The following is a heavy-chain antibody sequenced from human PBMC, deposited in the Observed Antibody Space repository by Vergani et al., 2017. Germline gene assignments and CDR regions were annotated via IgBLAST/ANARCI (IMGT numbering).Heavy chain of an antibody. CDR3: ARDPDCSSTSCYAQYYFDY. D-gene: IGHD2-2*01. Sequence: QVQLVESGGGVVQPGRSLRLSCAASGFTFSSYGMHWVRQAPGKGLEWLAVIWYDGSNKYYADSVKGRFTISRDNSKNTLYLQMNSLRAEDTAVYYCARDPDCSSTSCYAQYYFDYWGQGTLVTVSS. J-gene: IGHJ4*02. CDR1: GFTFSSYG. CDR2: IWYDGSNK. V-gene: IGHV3-33*01.